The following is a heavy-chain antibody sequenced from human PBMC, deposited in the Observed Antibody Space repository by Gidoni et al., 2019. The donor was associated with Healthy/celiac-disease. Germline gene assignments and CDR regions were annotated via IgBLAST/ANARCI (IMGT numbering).Heavy chain of an antibody. Sequence: QVQLAQPGTEEKKPGASGKVACMASGDTSTSYDINWVRQATGQGLGWMGWMNPNSGNTGYAQKFQGRVTMTRNTSISTAYRELSSLRSEDAAVYYCARIRDPTTVTTTDYWGQGTLVTVSS. CDR1: GDTSTSYD. D-gene: IGHD4-17*01. V-gene: IGHV1-8*01. J-gene: IGHJ4*02. CDR3: ARIRDPTTVTTTDY. CDR2: MNPNSGNT.